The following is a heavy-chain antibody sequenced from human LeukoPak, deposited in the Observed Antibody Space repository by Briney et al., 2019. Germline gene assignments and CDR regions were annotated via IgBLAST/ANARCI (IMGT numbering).Heavy chain of an antibody. CDR3: ARGYSRAAMLFDY. Sequence: GGSLSLSCAAPGFTFSSYWMSWVRQAPGKGLEWVANIKQDGSEKYYVDSVKGRFTISRDNAKNSLYLQMNSLRAEDTALYYCARGYSRAAMLFDYWGQGTLVAVSS. CDR2: IKQDGSEK. D-gene: IGHD2-2*01. J-gene: IGHJ4*02. CDR1: GFTFSSYW. V-gene: IGHV3-7*04.